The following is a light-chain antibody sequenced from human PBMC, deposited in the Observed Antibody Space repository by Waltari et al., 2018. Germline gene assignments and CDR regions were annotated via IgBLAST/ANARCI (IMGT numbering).Light chain of an antibody. CDR2: GAS. V-gene: IGKV3-15*01. J-gene: IGKJ3*01. CDR1: QSVSNN. CDR3: QQYNNWPPLFT. Sequence: EIVMTQSPATLSVSPGERATASCRASQSVSNNLAWYQQKPGQAPRLLIYGASNRATGIPARFSGSGSGTEFTLTISSLQSEDFAVYYCQQYNNWPPLFTFGPGTKVDIK.